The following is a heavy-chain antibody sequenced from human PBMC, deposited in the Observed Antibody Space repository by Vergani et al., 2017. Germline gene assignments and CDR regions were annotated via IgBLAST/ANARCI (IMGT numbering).Heavy chain of an antibody. CDR2: IYYSGST. CDR3: ARGSFSGYYFDY. D-gene: IGHD1-26*01. J-gene: IGHJ4*02. Sequence: QVQLQESGPGLVKPSQTLSLTCTVSGGSISSGGYYWSWIRQHPGKGLEWIGYIYYSGSTYYKPSLKSRVTISVDTSKNQFSLNLSSVTAADSAVYYCARGSFSGYYFDYWGQGTLVTVSS. CDR1: GGSISSGGYY. V-gene: IGHV4-31*03.